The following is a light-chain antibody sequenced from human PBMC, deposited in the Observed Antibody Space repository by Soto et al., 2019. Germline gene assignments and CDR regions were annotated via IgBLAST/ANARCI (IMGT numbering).Light chain of an antibody. J-gene: IGKJ2*01. Sequence: EIVMTQSPATLSVSPGERATLSCRASENVNSNLAWYQQKPGQAPRLLIYGASTRATGLPARFSGSGSGTEFTLTINSLQSEDFGVYYCHQYNNWHTFGQGTKLEIK. CDR2: GAS. V-gene: IGKV3-15*01. CDR3: HQYNNWHT. CDR1: ENVNSN.